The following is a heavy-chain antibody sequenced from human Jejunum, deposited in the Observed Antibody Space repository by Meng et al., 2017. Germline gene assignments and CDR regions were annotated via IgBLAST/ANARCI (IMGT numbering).Heavy chain of an antibody. V-gene: IGHV3-72*01. D-gene: IGHD1-1*01. CDR2: IRNKANSYTT. CDR3: VRVNGAGTSSGCLDY. Sequence: GGSLRLSCAASGFTFSDHYIDWVRQAPGKGLEWVGRIRNKANSYTTGYAASVKGRFTVSRDDSKTSLYLQMNSLKTEDTAVYYCVRVNGAGTSSGCLDYWGQGTLVTVSS. J-gene: IGHJ4*02. CDR1: GFTFSDHY.